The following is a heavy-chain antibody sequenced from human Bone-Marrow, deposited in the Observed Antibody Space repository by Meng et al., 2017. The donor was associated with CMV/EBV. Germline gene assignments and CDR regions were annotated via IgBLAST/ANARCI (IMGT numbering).Heavy chain of an antibody. Sequence: QVQLVRAGAEVNTPWAPVKVSFKASGYTVTDYYIHWVRQAPGQLLEWVGWLNPSDDTNYAQNFQGRVTMTRDMSINTVHMELSRLTSDDTAVYYCARSSGWSRFDYWGLGTLVTVSS. J-gene: IGHJ4*02. D-gene: IGHD6-19*01. CDR3: ARSSGWSRFDY. V-gene: IGHV1-2*02. CDR2: LNPSDDT. CDR1: GYTVTDYY.